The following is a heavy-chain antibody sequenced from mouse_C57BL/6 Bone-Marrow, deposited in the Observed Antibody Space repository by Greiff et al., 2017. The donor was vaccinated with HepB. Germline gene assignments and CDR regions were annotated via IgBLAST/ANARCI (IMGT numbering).Heavy chain of an antibody. D-gene: IGHD2-1*01. CDR1: GYSITSGYY. V-gene: IGHV3-6*01. CDR3: ARGAIYYGNSWFAY. Sequence: EVQVVESGPGLVKPSQSLSLTCSVTGYSITSGYYWNWIRQFPGNNLEWMGYISYDGSNNYNPSLKNRISITRDTSKNQFFLKLNSVTTEDTATYYCARGAIYYGNSWFAYWGQGTLVTVSA. J-gene: IGHJ3*01. CDR2: ISYDGSN.